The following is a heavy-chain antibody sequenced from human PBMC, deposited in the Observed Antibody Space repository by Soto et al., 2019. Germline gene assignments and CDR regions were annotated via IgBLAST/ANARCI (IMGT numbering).Heavy chain of an antibody. CDR3: ARINAFVYYFDF. V-gene: IGHV4-31*03. CDR2: IYYSGST. J-gene: IGHJ4*02. CDR1: GGSISSGGYY. D-gene: IGHD3-16*01. Sequence: QVQLQESGPGLVKPSQTLSLTCTVSGGSISSGGYYWSWIRQRPGKGLEWIGYIYYSGSTYYNPSLKSRVTISIDTSKNQFSLNLNSLTDADTAVYYCARINAFVYYFDFWGQGTLVTVSS.